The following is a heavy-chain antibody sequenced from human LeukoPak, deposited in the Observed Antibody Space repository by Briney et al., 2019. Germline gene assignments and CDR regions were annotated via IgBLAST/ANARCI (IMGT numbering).Heavy chain of an antibody. CDR1: GFTFSNAW. J-gene: IGHJ4*02. V-gene: IGHV3-23*01. D-gene: IGHD2-8*01. CDR3: AKDSAYCTNGVCYFDY. Sequence: GGSLRLSCAASGFTFSNAWMNWVRQAPGKGLEWVSAISGSGGSTYYADSVKGRFTISRDNSKNTLYLQMNSLRAEDTAVYYCAKDSAYCTNGVCYFDYWGQGTLVTVSS. CDR2: ISGSGGST.